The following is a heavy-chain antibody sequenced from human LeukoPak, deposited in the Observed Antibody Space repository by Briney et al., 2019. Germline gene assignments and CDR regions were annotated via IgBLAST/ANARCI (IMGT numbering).Heavy chain of an antibody. CDR2: INTGGNDI. D-gene: IGHD2-15*01. CDR3: ARSLVVGGTRPNDY. V-gene: IGHV3-74*01. Sequence: QPGGSLRLSCAASGFTFSAYWMHWVRQAPGKGLVWLSRINTGGNDITYADSVEGRFTISRDNAKNTLYLQMNSLTVEDTAVYFCARSLVVGGTRPNDYWGQGTLVTVSS. J-gene: IGHJ4*02. CDR1: GFTFSAYW.